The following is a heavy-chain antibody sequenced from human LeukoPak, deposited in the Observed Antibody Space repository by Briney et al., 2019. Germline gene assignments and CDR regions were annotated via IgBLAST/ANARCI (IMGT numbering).Heavy chain of an antibody. V-gene: IGHV3-7*01. Sequence: GGSLRLSCAASGFTFSSYEMNWVRQAPGKGLEWVANIKQDGSEKYYVDSVKGRFTISRDNAKNSLYLQMNSLRAEDTAVYYCAREMATMEGAFDIWGQGTMVTVSS. D-gene: IGHD5-24*01. J-gene: IGHJ3*02. CDR1: GFTFSSYE. CDR3: AREMATMEGAFDI. CDR2: IKQDGSEK.